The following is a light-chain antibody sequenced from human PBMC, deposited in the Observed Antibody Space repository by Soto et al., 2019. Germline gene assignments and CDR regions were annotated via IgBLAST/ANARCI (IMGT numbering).Light chain of an antibody. CDR3: QQYNSYPWT. Sequence: DIPMTQSPSTLSASVGDRVTITCRASQGISSWLAWYQQKPGKAPKLLIYDASSLKSGVPSRFSGSGSGTEFTLTISSLQPDDFATYHCQQYNSYPWTFGQGTKVEIK. V-gene: IGKV1-5*01. CDR2: DAS. J-gene: IGKJ1*01. CDR1: QGISSW.